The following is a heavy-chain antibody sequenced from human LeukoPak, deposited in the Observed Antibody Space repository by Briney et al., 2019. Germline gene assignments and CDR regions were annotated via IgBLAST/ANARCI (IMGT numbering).Heavy chain of an antibody. V-gene: IGHV3-21*01. D-gene: IGHD4-17*01. Sequence: KPGGSLRLSCAASGFTFSSYSMNWVRQAPGKGLEWVSSISSNTSYIYYADSVRGRFTISRDNAKNSLYLQMNSLRAEDTAVYYCARDFYGDYPSRYFDYWGQGTLVTVSS. CDR3: ARDFYGDYPSRYFDY. J-gene: IGHJ4*02. CDR1: GFTFSSYS. CDR2: ISSNTSYI.